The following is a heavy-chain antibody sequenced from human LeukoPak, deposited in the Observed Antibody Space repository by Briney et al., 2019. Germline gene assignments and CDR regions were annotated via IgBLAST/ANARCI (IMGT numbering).Heavy chain of an antibody. CDR3: ARVVPAAIPHFDY. D-gene: IGHD2-2*02. V-gene: IGHV4-38-2*01. CDR1: GYSISSGYY. Sequence: PSETLSLTCAVSGYSISSGYYWGWIRQPPGKGLEWIGSIYHSGSTYYNPSLKSRVTISVDTSKNQFSLKLSSVTAADTAVYYCARVVPAAIPHFDYWGQGTLVTVSS. CDR2: IYHSGST. J-gene: IGHJ4*02.